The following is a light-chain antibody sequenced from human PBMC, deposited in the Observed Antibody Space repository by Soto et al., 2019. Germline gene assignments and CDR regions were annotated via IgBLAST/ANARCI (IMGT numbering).Light chain of an antibody. CDR3: QQYYSYPSIT. CDR1: QGISSY. V-gene: IGKV1-8*01. CDR2: AAS. J-gene: IGKJ5*01. Sequence: AVRMTKSPSAVSASTGDRVTITCRASQGISSYLAWYQQKPGKAPKLLIYAASTLQSGVPSRFSGSGSGTDFTLTISCLQSEDFATYYCQQYYSYPSITFGQGTRLEIK.